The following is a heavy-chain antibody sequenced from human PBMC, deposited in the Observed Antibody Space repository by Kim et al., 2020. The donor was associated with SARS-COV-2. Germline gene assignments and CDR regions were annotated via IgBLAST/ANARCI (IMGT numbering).Heavy chain of an antibody. J-gene: IGHJ4*02. D-gene: IGHD3-22*01. CDR2: IRSKAYGGTT. CDR1: GFTFGDYA. V-gene: IGHV3-49*04. CDR3: TRGGYYYDSSGYYQRLGLDY. Sequence: GGSLRLSCTASGFTFGDYAMSWVRQAPGKGLEWVGFIRSKAYGGTTEYAASVKGRFTISRDDSKSIAYLQMNSLKTEDTAVYYCTRGGYYYDSSGYYQRLGLDYWGQRTLVTVSS.